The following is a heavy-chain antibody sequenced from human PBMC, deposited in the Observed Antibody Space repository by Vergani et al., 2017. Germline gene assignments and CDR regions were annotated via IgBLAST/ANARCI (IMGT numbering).Heavy chain of an antibody. D-gene: IGHD2-2*01. CDR1: GYSISSGYY. CDR2: IYHSGST. Sequence: QVQLQESGPGLVKPSETLSLTCAVSGYSISSGYYWGWIRQPPGKGLEWIGSIYHSGSTYYNPSLKSRVTISVDTSKNQFSLKLSSVTAADTAVYYCAIHEEDIVVVPAAPGWFDPWGQGTLVTVSS. CDR3: AIHEEDIVVVPAAPGWFDP. V-gene: IGHV4-38-2*01. J-gene: IGHJ5*02.